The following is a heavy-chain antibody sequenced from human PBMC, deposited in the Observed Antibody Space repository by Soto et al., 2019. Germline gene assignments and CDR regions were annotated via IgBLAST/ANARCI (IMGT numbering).Heavy chain of an antibody. Sequence: GGSLRLSCAASGFTFSDSYMSWIRQAPGKGLEWISYITFSGNTAYYADSLKGRFTISRDNAKNSLYLQMNSLRAEDTAVYYCAKDKYYDSSGYLDVWGQGTTVTVSS. V-gene: IGHV3-11*01. CDR1: GFTFSDSY. CDR2: ITFSGNTA. D-gene: IGHD3-22*01. J-gene: IGHJ6*02. CDR3: AKDKYYDSSGYLDV.